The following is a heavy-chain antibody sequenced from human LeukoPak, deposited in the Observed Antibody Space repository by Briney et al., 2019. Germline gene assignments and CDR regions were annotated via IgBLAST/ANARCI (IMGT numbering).Heavy chain of an antibody. J-gene: IGHJ5*02. CDR2: IIPILGIA. Sequence: WASVKVSCKASGGTFSSYAISWVRQAPGQGLEWMGRIIPILGIANYAQKFQGRVTITADESTSTAYMELRSLKSEDTAVYYCARDWGMGPSSSWAWGQGTLVTVSS. CDR3: ARDWGMGPSSSWA. V-gene: IGHV1-69*04. D-gene: IGHD6-13*01. CDR1: GGTFSSYA.